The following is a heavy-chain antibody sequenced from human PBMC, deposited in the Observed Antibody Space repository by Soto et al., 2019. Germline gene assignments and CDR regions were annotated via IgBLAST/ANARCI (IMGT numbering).Heavy chain of an antibody. J-gene: IGHJ5*02. D-gene: IGHD3-16*01. CDR2: IYYSGST. V-gene: IGHV4-31*03. CDR3: ARAPGGDYVWWFDP. CDR1: GGSIGSGGYY. Sequence: SETLSLTCTVSGGSIGSGGYYWSWIRQHPGKGLEWIGYIYYSGSTYYNPSLKSRVTISVDTSKSQFSLKLSSVTAADTAVYYCARAPGGDYVWWFDPWGQGTLVTVSS.